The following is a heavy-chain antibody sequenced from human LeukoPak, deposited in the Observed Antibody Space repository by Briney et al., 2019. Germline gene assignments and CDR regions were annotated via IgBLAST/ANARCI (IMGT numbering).Heavy chain of an antibody. V-gene: IGHV3-30*18. D-gene: IGHD5-12*01. J-gene: IGHJ4*02. CDR3: AKGSNRGVATIDY. Sequence: GGSLRLSCAASGFTFSAYGMHWVRQAPGKGLDWVAVISYDGSDKYYAASVKGRFTISRDNSKNTLFLQMNSLRAEDTAAYYCAKGSNRGVATIDYWGQGTLVTVSS. CDR2: ISYDGSDK. CDR1: GFTFSAYG.